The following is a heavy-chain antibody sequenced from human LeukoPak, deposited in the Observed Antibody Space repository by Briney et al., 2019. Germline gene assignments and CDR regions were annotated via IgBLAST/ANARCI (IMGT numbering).Heavy chain of an antibody. Sequence: GGSLRLSCAASGFTFSSYAMSWVRQAPGKGLEWVSAISGSGGSTYYADSVKGRFTISRDNSKNTLYLQMNSLRAEDTAVYYCARAFWSGYYKGDFDYWGQGTLVTVSS. D-gene: IGHD3-3*01. CDR2: ISGSGGST. CDR1: GFTFSSYA. J-gene: IGHJ4*02. CDR3: ARAFWSGYYKGDFDY. V-gene: IGHV3-23*01.